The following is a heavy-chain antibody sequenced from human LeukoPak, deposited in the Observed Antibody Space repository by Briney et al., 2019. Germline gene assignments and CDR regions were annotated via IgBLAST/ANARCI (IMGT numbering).Heavy chain of an antibody. Sequence: PGGSLRLSCAASRFTFSNYAMSWVRQAPGKGLEWVSAFSGSGDSTYYADSVKGRFTISRDNSKNTLYLQMNSLRAEDTAVYYCAKESMYSSSWYPIFDYWGQGTLVTVSS. CDR2: FSGSGDST. J-gene: IGHJ4*02. CDR3: AKESMYSSSWYPIFDY. CDR1: RFTFSNYA. D-gene: IGHD6-13*01. V-gene: IGHV3-23*01.